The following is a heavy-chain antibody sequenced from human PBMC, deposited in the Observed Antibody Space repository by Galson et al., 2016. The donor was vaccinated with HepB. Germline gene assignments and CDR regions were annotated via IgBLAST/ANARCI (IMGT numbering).Heavy chain of an antibody. CDR1: GFIFGDYA. CDR2: LTWNGGII. J-gene: IGHJ4*02. D-gene: IGHD6-19*01. V-gene: IGHV3-9*01. CDR3: AKGIVSGRSDY. Sequence: SLRLSCAASGFIFGDYAMSWVRQSPGKGLEWVSGLTWNGGIIGYADSVKGRFTISRDNARNFLFLQMNNLRSEDTALYYCAKGIVSGRSDYWGPGTLVSVSS.